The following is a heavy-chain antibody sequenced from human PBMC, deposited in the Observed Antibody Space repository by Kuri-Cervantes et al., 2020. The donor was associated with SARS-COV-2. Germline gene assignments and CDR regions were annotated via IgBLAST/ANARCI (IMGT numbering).Heavy chain of an antibody. D-gene: IGHD4-17*01. J-gene: IGHJ6*03. CDR3: ARSPFIGDLGNAHYYYYMDV. V-gene: IGHV1-69*13. CDR2: IIPIFGTA. Sequence: SVKVSCKASGGTFSSYAISLVRQAPGQGLEWMGGIIPIFGTANYAQKFQGRVTITADESTSTAYMELSSLRSEDTAVYYCARSPFIGDLGNAHYYYYMDVWGKGTTVTVSS. CDR1: GGTFSSYA.